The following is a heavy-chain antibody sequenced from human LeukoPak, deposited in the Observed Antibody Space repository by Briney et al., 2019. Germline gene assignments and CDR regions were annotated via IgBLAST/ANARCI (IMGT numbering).Heavy chain of an antibody. V-gene: IGHV4-59*08. Sequence: PSETLSLTCTVSVGSISRYNWSWIRQPPGKGLEWIGYIYYTGSTNCNPSLKSRVTISLDTPMNQFSLKLSSVTAAHTAVYYCARLPLFHYMDVWGKGTKVTVS. CDR2: IYYTGST. J-gene: IGHJ6*03. CDR3: ARLPLFHYMDV. CDR1: VGSISRYN.